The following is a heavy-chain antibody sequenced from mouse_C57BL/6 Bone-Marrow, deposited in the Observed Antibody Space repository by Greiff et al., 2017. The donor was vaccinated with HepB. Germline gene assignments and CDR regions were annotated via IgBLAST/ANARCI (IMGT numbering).Heavy chain of an antibody. V-gene: IGHV1-15*01. D-gene: IGHD2-1*01. Sequence: QVQLQQSGAELVRPGASVTLSCKASGYTFTDYEMHWVKQTPVHGLEWIGAIDPETGGTAYNQKFKGKAILTADKSSSTAYMELRSLTSDDSAVYYCTRAPLYYGNYGFAYWGQGTLVTVSA. CDR3: TRAPLYYGNYGFAY. CDR1: GYTFTDYE. CDR2: IDPETGGT. J-gene: IGHJ3*01.